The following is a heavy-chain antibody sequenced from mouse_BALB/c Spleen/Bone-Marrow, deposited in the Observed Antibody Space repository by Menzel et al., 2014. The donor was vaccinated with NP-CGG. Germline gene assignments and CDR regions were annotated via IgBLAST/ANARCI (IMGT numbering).Heavy chain of an antibody. V-gene: IGHV7-3*02. J-gene: IGHJ2*01. Sequence: EVQRVESGGGLVQPGGSLILSCTTSGFTFTDYYMSCVRQPPGKALERLGFIRNKANGYTTEYSASVKGRFTISRDNSQSILYLQMNTLRAEDSATYYCARDRGLTYFDYWGQGTTLTVSS. D-gene: IGHD2-4*01. CDR3: ARDRGLTYFDY. CDR2: IRNKANGYTT. CDR1: GFTFTDYY.